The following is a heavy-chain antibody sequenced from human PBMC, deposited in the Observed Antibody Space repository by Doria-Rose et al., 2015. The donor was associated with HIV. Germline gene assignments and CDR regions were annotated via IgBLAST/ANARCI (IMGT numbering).Heavy chain of an antibody. CDR1: GVSLSSPGMG. CDR3: ARIKSSRWYHKYYFDF. J-gene: IGHJ4*02. D-gene: IGHD6-13*01. V-gene: IGHV2-26*01. Sequence: SGPVLVKPTETLTLTCTVSGVSLSSPGMGVSWIRQPPGKALEWLANSFSDDERSYNTSLKSRHNISRGTSKSQVVLTMTDMDPVDTATYYCARIKSSRWYHKYYFDFWGQGTLVIVSA. CDR2: SFSDDER.